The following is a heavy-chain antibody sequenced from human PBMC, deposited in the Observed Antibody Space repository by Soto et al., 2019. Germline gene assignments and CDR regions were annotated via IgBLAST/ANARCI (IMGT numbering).Heavy chain of an antibody. CDR2: INHSGST. J-gene: IGHJ4*02. Sequence: QVQLQQWGAGLLKPSETLSLTCAVYGGSFSGYYWSWICQPPGKGLAWIGEINHSGSTNYNPSLKSRVTISVDTSKNQFSLKLSSVTAADTAVYYCASADGSFDYWGQGTLVTVSS. D-gene: IGHD3-10*01. CDR3: ASADGSFDY. V-gene: IGHV4-34*01. CDR1: GGSFSGYY.